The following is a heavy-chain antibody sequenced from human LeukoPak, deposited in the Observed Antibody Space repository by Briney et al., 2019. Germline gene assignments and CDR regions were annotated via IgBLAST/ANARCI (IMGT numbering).Heavy chain of an antibody. CDR2: MNPSSGNT. CDR3: ARNYYDSSGYYVDY. CDR1: GGTFSSYA. J-gene: IGHJ4*02. D-gene: IGHD3-22*01. V-gene: IGHV1-8*02. Sequence: ASVKVSCKASGGTFSSYAISWVRQAPGQGLEWMGWMNPSSGNTGYAQKFQGRVTVTRNTSISTAYMELSSLRSEDTAVYYCARNYYDSSGYYVDYWGQGTLVTVSS.